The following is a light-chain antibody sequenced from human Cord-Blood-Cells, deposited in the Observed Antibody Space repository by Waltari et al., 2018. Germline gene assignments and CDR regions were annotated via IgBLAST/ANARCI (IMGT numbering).Light chain of an antibody. Sequence: QSALTQPASVSGSPGQSITLSCTGTSSDVGGSNYVSCYQQHPGKAPKLMIYEVSNRPSGVSNRFSGSKAGNTASLTISGLQAEDEADYYCSLYTSSSTLYVFGTGTKVTVL. CDR2: EVS. J-gene: IGLJ1*01. CDR3: SLYTSSSTLYV. CDR1: SSDVGGSNY. V-gene: IGLV2-14*01.